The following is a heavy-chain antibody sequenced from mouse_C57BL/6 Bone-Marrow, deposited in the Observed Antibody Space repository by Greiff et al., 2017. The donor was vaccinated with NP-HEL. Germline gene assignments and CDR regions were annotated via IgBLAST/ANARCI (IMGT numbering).Heavy chain of an antibody. Sequence: VQLQQSGTVLARPGASVKMSCKTSGYTFTSYWMPWVKQRPGQGLEWIGAIYPGNSDTSYNQKFKGKAKLTAVTSASTAYMKLSSLTNEDSAVYSSTRSTHYIDFDYWGQGTTLTVSA. CDR1: GYTFTSYW. V-gene: IGHV1-5*01. D-gene: IGHD1-2*01. CDR3: TRSTHYIDFDY. CDR2: IYPGNSDT. J-gene: IGHJ2*01.